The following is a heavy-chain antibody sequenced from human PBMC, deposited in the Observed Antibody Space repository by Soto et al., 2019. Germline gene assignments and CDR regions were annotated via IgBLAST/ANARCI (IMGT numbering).Heavy chain of an antibody. CDR2: IYYSGST. CDR3: ARVFCSSTSCYAGSVFLDY. CDR1: GGSISSYY. D-gene: IGHD2-2*01. Sequence: PSETLSLTCTVSGGSISSYYWSWIRQPPGKGLEWIGYIYYSGSTNYNPSLKSRVTISVDTSKNQFSLKLSSVTAADTAVYYCARVFCSSTSCYAGSVFLDYWGQGTLVTVSS. J-gene: IGHJ4*02. V-gene: IGHV4-59*01.